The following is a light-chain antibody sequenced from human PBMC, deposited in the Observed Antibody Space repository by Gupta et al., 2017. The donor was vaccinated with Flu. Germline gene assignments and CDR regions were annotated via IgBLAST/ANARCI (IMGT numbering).Light chain of an antibody. Sequence: DIQSTQSSSFLSASVGDRVTITCRTNQGISSYLAWYQLKPGKAPKLLIYAASTLQSGVPSRFSGSGSGTEFTLTISSLHPEDFATYYCQHVNSYPLTFGGGTKVEIK. CDR2: AAS. J-gene: IGKJ4*01. CDR3: QHVNSYPLT. CDR1: QGISSY. V-gene: IGKV1-9*01.